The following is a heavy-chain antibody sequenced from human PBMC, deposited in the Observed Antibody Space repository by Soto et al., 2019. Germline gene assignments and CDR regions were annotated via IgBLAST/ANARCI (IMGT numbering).Heavy chain of an antibody. V-gene: IGHV1-18*04. CDR3: ARGGIVVVPAAIRYCYYYGMDV. J-gene: IGHJ6*02. CDR1: VYTFTRYG. CDR2: ISAYNGNT. Sequence: SVKVSWKPRVYTFTRYGISWVRQAPGQGLEWMGWISAYNGNTNYAQKLQGRVTMTTDPSTSTAYMELRSLRSDETAVYYCARGGIVVVPAAIRYCYYYGMDVWGQGTPVTVSS. D-gene: IGHD2-2*02.